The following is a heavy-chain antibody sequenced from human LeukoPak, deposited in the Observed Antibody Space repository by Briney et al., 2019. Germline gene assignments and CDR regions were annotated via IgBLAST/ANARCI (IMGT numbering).Heavy chain of an antibody. Sequence: GGSLRLSCAASGFTFSSYDMSWVRQVPGKGLEWVSVISGSGDNTYYADSVKGRFIISRDNSKNMVFLQMNNLRTEDTAIYYCATHLLGYCSDDRCYSDDQPFDDWGQGTLVTVSS. CDR3: ATHLLGYCSDDRCYSDDQPFDD. CDR1: GFTFSSYD. J-gene: IGHJ4*02. CDR2: ISGSGDNT. D-gene: IGHD2-15*01. V-gene: IGHV3-23*01.